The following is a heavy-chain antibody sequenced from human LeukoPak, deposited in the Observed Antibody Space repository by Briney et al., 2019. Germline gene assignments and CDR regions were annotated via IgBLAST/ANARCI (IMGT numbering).Heavy chain of an antibody. CDR2: ISGSGGST. V-gene: IGHV3-23*01. D-gene: IGHD3-3*01. CDR3: AKVTAGIRDYDFWSGYWDY. J-gene: IGHJ4*02. CDR1: GFTFSSYA. Sequence: PGGSLRLSCAASGFTFSSYAMSWVRQAPGKGLEWVSAISGSGGSTYYADSVKGRFTISRDNSKNTPYLQMNSLRAEDTAVYYCAKVTAGIRDYDFWSGYWDYWGQGTLVTVSS.